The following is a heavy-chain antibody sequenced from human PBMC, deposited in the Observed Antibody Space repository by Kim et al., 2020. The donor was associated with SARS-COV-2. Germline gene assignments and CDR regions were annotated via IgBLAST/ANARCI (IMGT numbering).Heavy chain of an antibody. Sequence: SETLSLTCTVSGYSISSGYYWGWIRQPPGKGLEWIGSIYHSGSTYYNPSLKSRVTISVDTSKNQFSLKLSSVTAADTAVYYCARELGSSSPTHYFDYWG. D-gene: IGHD6-13*01. J-gene: IGHJ4*01. CDR1: GYSISSGYY. CDR3: ARELGSSSPTHYFDY. V-gene: IGHV4-38-2*02. CDR2: IYHSGST.